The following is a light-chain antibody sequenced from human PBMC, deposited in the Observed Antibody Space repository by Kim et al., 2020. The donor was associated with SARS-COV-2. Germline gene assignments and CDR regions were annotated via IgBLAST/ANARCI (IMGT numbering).Light chain of an antibody. CDR2: GAS. CDR1: QSISSRY. CDR3: QQYGSSPFT. J-gene: IGKJ5*01. Sequence: SPGERATLACRASQSISSRYLTWYQQKSGQAPRLLIYGASSRATYIPDRFSGSGSGTDFTLTISTLEPEDSAVYYCQQYGSSPFTFGQGTRLEIK. V-gene: IGKV3-20*01.